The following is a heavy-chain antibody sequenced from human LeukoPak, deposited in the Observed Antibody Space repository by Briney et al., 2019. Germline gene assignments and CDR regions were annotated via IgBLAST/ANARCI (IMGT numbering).Heavy chain of an antibody. CDR3: AKDLSSGSRRAY. CDR2: INPNSGGT. Sequence: ASVKVSCKASGYTFTDYYMHWVRQAPGQGLEWMGWINPNSGGTNYAQKFQGRVTMTRDTSISTAYMDLSRLRSDDTAVYYCAKDLSSGSRRAYWGQGTLVTVSS. V-gene: IGHV1-2*02. CDR1: GYTFTDYY. D-gene: IGHD6-19*01. J-gene: IGHJ4*02.